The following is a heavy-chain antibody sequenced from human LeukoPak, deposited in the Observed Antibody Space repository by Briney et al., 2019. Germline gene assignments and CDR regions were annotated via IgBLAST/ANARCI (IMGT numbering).Heavy chain of an antibody. CDR3: AATIAVAGTSFPYFDC. J-gene: IGHJ4*02. V-gene: IGHV4-39*01. D-gene: IGHD6-19*01. Sequence: SETLSLTCTVSGGSISSSSYYWDWIRQPPGMGLEWIGSIYYNGKTFYNPSLRSRVTISADKSKNQFSLKLSSVTAADTAVYYCAATIAVAGTSFPYFDCWGQGTLVTVSS. CDR1: GGSISSSSYY. CDR2: IYYNGKT.